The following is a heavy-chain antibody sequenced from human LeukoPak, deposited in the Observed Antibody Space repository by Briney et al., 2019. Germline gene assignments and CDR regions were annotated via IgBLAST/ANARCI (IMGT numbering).Heavy chain of an antibody. CDR3: ARTESSSWSNYYYYYGMDV. Sequence: GGSLRLSCAAAGFTFSSYGMRWVRQAPGKGLEWVAVIWYDGSNKYYADSVKGRFTISRDNSKNTLYLQMNSLRAEDTAVYYCARTESSSWSNYYYYYGMDVWGQGTTVTVSS. CDR2: IWYDGSNK. D-gene: IGHD6-13*01. CDR1: GFTFSSYG. J-gene: IGHJ6*02. V-gene: IGHV3-33*01.